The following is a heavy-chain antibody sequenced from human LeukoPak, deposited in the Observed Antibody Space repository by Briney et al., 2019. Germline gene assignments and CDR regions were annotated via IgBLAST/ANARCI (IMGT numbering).Heavy chain of an antibody. CDR3: TRDRGAYNLYDY. D-gene: IGHD1-1*01. J-gene: IGHJ4*02. V-gene: IGHV3-49*03. CDR1: GFTFGDYA. CDR2: IRSKAYGETA. Sequence: GGSLRLSCTASGFTFGDYAMSWIRQAPGKGLEWVGFIRSKAYGETADYAASVKGRFTISRDDSEAIAYLQMNSLKTEDTAVYHRTRDRGAYNLYDYWGQGTLVTVSS.